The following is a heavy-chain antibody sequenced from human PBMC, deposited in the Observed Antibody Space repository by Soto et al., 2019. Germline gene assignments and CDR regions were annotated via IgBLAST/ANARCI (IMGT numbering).Heavy chain of an antibody. V-gene: IGHV4-4*02. Sequence: PSETLSLTCAVSSGSISSSNWWSWVRQPPGKGLEWIGEIYHSGSTNYNPSLKSRVTISVDKSKNQFSLKLSSVTAADTAVYYCARVESSSSTPYYYYYYMDVWGKGTTVTVSS. J-gene: IGHJ6*03. D-gene: IGHD6-6*01. CDR2: IYHSGST. CDR1: SGSISSSNW. CDR3: ARVESSSSTPYYYYYYMDV.